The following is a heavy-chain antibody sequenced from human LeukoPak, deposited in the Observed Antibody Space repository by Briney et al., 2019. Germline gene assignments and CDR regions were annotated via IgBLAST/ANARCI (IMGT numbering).Heavy chain of an antibody. CDR1: GYTVTTYD. CDR3: VRDTGLSYDFDS. J-gene: IGHJ4*02. V-gene: IGHV1-18*01. Sequence: ASDKVSCKASGYTVTTYDMSWVRQAPGQGLDGKGWVNTNNDNTKYAQKFQGRVTMTTDTSTSTGYMELRSLTSDDTAVYYCVRDTGLSYDFDSCGQGALVTVAS. D-gene: IGHD2/OR15-2a*01. CDR2: VNTNNDNT.